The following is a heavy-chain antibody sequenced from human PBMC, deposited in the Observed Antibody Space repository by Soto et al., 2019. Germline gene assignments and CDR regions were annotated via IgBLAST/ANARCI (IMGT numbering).Heavy chain of an antibody. J-gene: IGHJ4*02. CDR3: ARGDYGDYGNFDY. V-gene: IGHV3-33*01. CDR1: GFTFSSYG. Sequence: QVQLVESGGGVVQPGRSLRLSCAASGFTFSSYGMHWVRQAPGKGLEWVAVIWYDGSNKYYADSVKGRLTISRDNSKNTLYLQMNSLRAEDTAVYYCARGDYGDYGNFDYWGQGTLVTVSS. CDR2: IWYDGSNK. D-gene: IGHD4-17*01.